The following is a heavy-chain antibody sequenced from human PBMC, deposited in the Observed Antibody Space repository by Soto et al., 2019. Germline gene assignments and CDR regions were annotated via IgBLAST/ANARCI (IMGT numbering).Heavy chain of an antibody. Sequence: GGSLRLSCAASGFTVSSNYMSWVRQAPGKGLEWVSVIYSGGSTYYADSVKGRFTISRDNSKNTLYLQMNSLRAEDTAVYYCARDQPREYSSGWFYFDYWGQGTLVTVSS. CDR3: ARDQPREYSSGWFYFDY. J-gene: IGHJ4*02. CDR1: GFTVSSNY. CDR2: IYSGGST. D-gene: IGHD6-19*01. V-gene: IGHV3-66*01.